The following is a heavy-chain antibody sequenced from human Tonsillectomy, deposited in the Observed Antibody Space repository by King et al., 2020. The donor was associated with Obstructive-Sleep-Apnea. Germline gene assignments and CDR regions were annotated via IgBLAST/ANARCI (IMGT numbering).Heavy chain of an antibody. D-gene: IGHD2-15*01. V-gene: IGHV3-30*14. CDR2: ISFDGSNK. CDR1: GFAFSNHG. CDR3: AREVSFCTGSNCYADY. Sequence: QVQLVESGGGVVQPGRSLRLSCAASGFAFSNHGMHWVRQAPGKGLEWVSAISFDGSNKYYTDSRKGRVTISSDNSKNTLYLQMNSLREDTAVYYCAREVSFCTGSNCYADYWGQGTLVSVSS. J-gene: IGHJ4*02.